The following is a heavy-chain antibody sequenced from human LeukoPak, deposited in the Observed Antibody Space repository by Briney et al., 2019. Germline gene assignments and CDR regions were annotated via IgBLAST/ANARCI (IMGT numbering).Heavy chain of an antibody. CDR1: GGSISSGGYY. Sequence: SETLSLTCTVSGGSISSGGYYWSWIRQHPGKGLEWIGYIYYSGSTYYNPSLKSRVTISVDTSKNQFSLKLSSVTAADTAVYYCARGGCTSCLVYYYYGMDVWGQGTTVTVSS. V-gene: IGHV4-31*03. CDR2: IYYSGST. D-gene: IGHD2-2*01. J-gene: IGHJ6*02. CDR3: ARGGCTSCLVYYYYGMDV.